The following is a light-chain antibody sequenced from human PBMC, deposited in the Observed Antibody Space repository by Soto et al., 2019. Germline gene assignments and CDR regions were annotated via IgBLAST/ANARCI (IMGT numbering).Light chain of an antibody. CDR2: GAS. CDR3: QQYNNCPRT. Sequence: EIVMTQSPATLSVSPGERATLSCRASQSVSSNLAWYQQKPGQAPRLLIYGASTRATGIPARFSGSGSGTEFTLTISSLQSEDFAVYYCQQYNNCPRTFVQ. J-gene: IGKJ1*01. V-gene: IGKV3-15*01. CDR1: QSVSSN.